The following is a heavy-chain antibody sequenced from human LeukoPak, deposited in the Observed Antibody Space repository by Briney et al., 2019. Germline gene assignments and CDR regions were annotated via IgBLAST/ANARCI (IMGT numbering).Heavy chain of an antibody. D-gene: IGHD6-19*01. Sequence: PSETLSLTCSVSGGSISSYYWSWIRQPPGKGLEWIGYIYYSGSTNYNPSLKSRVTISVDTSKNQFSLKLSSVTAADTAVYYCARDHGSGWGGGWFDPWGQGTLVTVSS. CDR1: GGSISSYY. CDR3: ARDHGSGWGGGWFDP. V-gene: IGHV4-59*12. CDR2: IYYSGST. J-gene: IGHJ5*02.